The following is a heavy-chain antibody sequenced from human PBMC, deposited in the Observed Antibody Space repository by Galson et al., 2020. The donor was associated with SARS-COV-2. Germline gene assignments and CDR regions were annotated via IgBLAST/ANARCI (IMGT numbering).Heavy chain of an antibody. D-gene: IGHD3-22*01. V-gene: IGHV1-46*01. CDR1: GYTFTSYY. CDR2: ITPSGGVT. CDR3: ARDLTPSEANHYDSSGSLGF. Sequence: ASVKVSCKASGYTFTSYYIHWVRQAPGQGLEWMGLITPSGGVTNYAPKFQGRVTMTRDSSTSTVYMELSSLRSEDTALYYCARDLTPSEANHYDSSGSLGFWGQGTQVTVSS. J-gene: IGHJ4*02.